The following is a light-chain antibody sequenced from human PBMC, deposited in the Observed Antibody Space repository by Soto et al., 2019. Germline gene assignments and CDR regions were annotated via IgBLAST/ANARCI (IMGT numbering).Light chain of an antibody. J-gene: IGKJ4*01. Sequence: AIQITQAPSSLSSCVGDRVSITCLSSQGSRNDVGWYQQKPGKAPKLLIYAVSSLQSGVPSRFSGSGSGTDFILTISSLQPEDFATYYCLQDYSFPLTFGGGTKVDIK. V-gene: IGKV1-6*01. CDR1: QGSRND. CDR3: LQDYSFPLT. CDR2: AVS.